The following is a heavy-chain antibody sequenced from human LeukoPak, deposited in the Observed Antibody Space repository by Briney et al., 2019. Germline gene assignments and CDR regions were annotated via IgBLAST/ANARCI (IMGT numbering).Heavy chain of an antibody. CDR2: INHSGST. J-gene: IGHJ6*02. D-gene: IGHD3-10*01. Sequence: PSETLSLTCAVYGGSFSGYYWSWIRQPPGKGLEWIGEINHSGSTNYNPSLKSRVTISVDTSKYQFSLKLSSVTAADTAVYYCARGGPKIRGVIASYYYYYGMDVWGQGTTVTVSS. CDR1: GGSFSGYY. CDR3: ARGGPKIRGVIASYYYYYGMDV. V-gene: IGHV4-34*01.